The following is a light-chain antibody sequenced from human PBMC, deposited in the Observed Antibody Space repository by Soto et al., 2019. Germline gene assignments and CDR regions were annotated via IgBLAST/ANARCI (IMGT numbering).Light chain of an antibody. CDR1: ESVSSSN. Sequence: ENVLTQSPGILSLSPGERATLSCRASESVSSSNLAWYQQIAGQAPRLLIYGASGRATGIPDRFSGSGSGTDFTLTITRLQPEDSAVYYCQQYGGPPQTCAFGQGTKVEIK. J-gene: IGKJ1*01. CDR3: QQYGGPPQTCA. V-gene: IGKV3-20*01. CDR2: GAS.